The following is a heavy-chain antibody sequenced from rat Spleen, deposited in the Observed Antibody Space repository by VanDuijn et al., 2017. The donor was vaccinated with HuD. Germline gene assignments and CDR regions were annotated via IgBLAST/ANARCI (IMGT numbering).Heavy chain of an antibody. D-gene: IGHD1-10*01. CDR3: ARRWGQVYNNYFDY. J-gene: IGHJ2*01. CDR1: DYSITSNY. V-gene: IGHV3-1*01. Sequence: EVQLQESGPGLVKPSQSLSLTCSVTDYSITSNYWDWIRKFPGNKMEWIGHISYSGSTSYNPSLKSRISITRDTSKNQFFLQLNSVTTEDTATYYCARRWGQVYNNYFDYWGQGVMVTVSS. CDR2: ISYSGST.